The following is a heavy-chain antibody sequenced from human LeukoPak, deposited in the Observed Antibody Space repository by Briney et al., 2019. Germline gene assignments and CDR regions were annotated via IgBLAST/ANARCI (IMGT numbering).Heavy chain of an antibody. CDR3: AREGVGDGYNFDY. D-gene: IGHD5-24*01. J-gene: IGHJ4*02. V-gene: IGHV4-59*01. CDR1: GGSISSYY. Sequence: SETLSLTCTVSGGSISSYYWSWIRQPPGKGLEWVGYIYYCGSTNYNPSLKSRVTISVDTYKNQFSLKLSSVTAADTAVYYCAREGVGDGYNFDYWGQGTLVTVSS. CDR2: IYYCGST.